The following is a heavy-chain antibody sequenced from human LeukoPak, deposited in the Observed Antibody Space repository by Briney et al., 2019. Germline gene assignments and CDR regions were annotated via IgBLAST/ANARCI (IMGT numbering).Heavy chain of an antibody. Sequence: PGGSLRLSCAASGFTFSSYSMNWVRQAPGKGLEWVSYISSSSSYIYYADSVKGQFTISRDNAKNSLYLQMNSLRAEDTAVYYCARGTVTQDWYFDLWGRGTLVTVSS. CDR1: GFTFSSYS. CDR3: ARGTVTQDWYFDL. V-gene: IGHV3-21*01. D-gene: IGHD4-17*01. J-gene: IGHJ2*01. CDR2: ISSSSSYI.